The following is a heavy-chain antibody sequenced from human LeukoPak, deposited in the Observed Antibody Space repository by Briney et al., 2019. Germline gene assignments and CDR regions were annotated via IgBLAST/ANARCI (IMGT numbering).Heavy chain of an antibody. V-gene: IGHV4-4*09. Sequence: PSETLSLTCTVSGGSISSYYWSWIRQPPGKGLEWIGYIYTSGSTNYNPSLKSRVTISVDTSKNQFSLKLSSVTAADTAVYYCARSRNDYGGKYYFDYWGQGTLATVSS. D-gene: IGHD4-23*01. CDR2: IYTSGST. CDR3: ARSRNDYGGKYYFDY. CDR1: GGSISSYY. J-gene: IGHJ4*02.